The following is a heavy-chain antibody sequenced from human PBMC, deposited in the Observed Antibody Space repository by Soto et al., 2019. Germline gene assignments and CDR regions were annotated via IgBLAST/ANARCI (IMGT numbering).Heavy chain of an antibody. CDR2: ISYDGSNK. CDR3: AKVIDRSYYYDSSGPFDY. CDR1: GFTFSSYG. D-gene: IGHD3-22*01. V-gene: IGHV3-30*18. Sequence: GGSLRLSCAASGFTFSSYGMHWVRQAPGKGLEWVAVISYDGSNKYYADSVKGRFTISRDNSKNTLYLQMNSLRAEDTAVYYCAKVIDRSYYYDSSGPFDYWGQGTLVTVSS. J-gene: IGHJ4*02.